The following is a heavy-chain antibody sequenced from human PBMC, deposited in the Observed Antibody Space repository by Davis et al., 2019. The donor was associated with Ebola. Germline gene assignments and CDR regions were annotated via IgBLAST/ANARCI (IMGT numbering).Heavy chain of an antibody. D-gene: IGHD1-14*01. CDR2: FDPEDGEA. Sequence: ASVKVSCKCKVSGYTLAELSMHWVRQAPGKGLEWMGYFDPEDGEAIYAQNFQGRVTMTEDTSTNTAYMELSGLRSEDTAVYYCSIGGTTGGFDYWGQGTLVSVTS. CDR1: GYTLAELS. CDR3: SIGGTTGGFDY. V-gene: IGHV1-24*01. J-gene: IGHJ4*02.